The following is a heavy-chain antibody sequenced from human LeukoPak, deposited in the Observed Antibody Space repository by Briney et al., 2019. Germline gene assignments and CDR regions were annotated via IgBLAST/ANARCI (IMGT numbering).Heavy chain of an antibody. Sequence: GESLKISCKGSGYSFTSYWIGWVRQMPGKGLEWMGIIYPGGSDTRYSPSFQGQVTISADKSISTAYLQWSSLKASDTAVYYCARHDCSSTSCYGGLFDYWGQGTLVTVSS. CDR2: IYPGGSDT. J-gene: IGHJ4*02. D-gene: IGHD2-2*01. CDR1: GYSFTSYW. V-gene: IGHV5-51*01. CDR3: ARHDCSSTSCYGGLFDY.